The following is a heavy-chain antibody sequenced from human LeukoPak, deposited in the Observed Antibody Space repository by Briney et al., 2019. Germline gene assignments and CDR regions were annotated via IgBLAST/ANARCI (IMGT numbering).Heavy chain of an antibody. J-gene: IGHJ5*02. D-gene: IGHD1-1*01. CDR3: GQDDHNLGYDH. CDR2: IASAGSGTKK. Sequence: GGSLRLSCAVSGVTFSYEGMHWVRQAPGKGREGVTVIASAGSGTKKYYADFVRGRFTISRDDSKNTLYLQMNSLTVENTAVYYCGQDDHNLGYDHSGQGALVTVSS. V-gene: IGHV3-30*18. CDR1: GVTFSYEG.